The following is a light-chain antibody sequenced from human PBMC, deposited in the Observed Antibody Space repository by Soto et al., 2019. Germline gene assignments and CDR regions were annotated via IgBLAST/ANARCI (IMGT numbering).Light chain of an antibody. J-gene: IGKJ5*01. V-gene: IGKV1-39*01. CDR3: QQSYSTPIP. CDR1: QGISSY. CDR2: AAS. Sequence: DIHLTQSPSFLSASVGDRVTITCRASQGISSYLAWYQQKPGKAPKLLIYAASSLQSGVPSRFSGSGSGTDFTLTISSLQPEDFATYYSQQSYSTPIPFGQGTRLEN.